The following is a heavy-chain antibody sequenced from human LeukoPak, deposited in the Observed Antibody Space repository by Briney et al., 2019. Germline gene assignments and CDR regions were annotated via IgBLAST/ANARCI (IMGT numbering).Heavy chain of an antibody. Sequence: ASVKVSCKASGYTFTGYYMHWVRQAPGQGLEWMGWINPNSGGTNYAQKFQGRVTMTRDTSISTAYMELSRLRSDDTAVYYCARDGGGTSCYHSICYVPWFDPWGQGTLVTVSS. CDR1: GYTFTGYY. D-gene: IGHD2-2*01. J-gene: IGHJ5*02. V-gene: IGHV1-2*02. CDR2: INPNSGGT. CDR3: ARDGGGTSCYHSICYVPWFDP.